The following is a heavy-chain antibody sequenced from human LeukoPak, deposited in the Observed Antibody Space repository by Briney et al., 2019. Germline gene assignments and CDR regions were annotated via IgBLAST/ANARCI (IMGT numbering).Heavy chain of an antibody. J-gene: IGHJ5*02. CDR2: IYYSGTT. CDR1: GGSISCHY. CDR3: ARGRAFDH. V-gene: IGHV4-59*11. Sequence: SETLSLTCTVSGGSISCHYWSWIRQPPGKGLEWIGYIYYSGTTNYNPSLKSRVTISVDTSKNQLSLKLTSVTAADTAVYYCARGRAFDHWGQGTLVTVSS.